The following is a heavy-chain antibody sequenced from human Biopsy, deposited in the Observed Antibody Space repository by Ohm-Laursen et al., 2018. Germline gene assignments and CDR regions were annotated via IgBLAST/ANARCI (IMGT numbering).Heavy chain of an antibody. CDR2: LNPVSGNS. D-gene: IGHD1-7*01. J-gene: IGHJ5*02. CDR3: GRAVRNQLLTDP. CDR1: GYTYTSYD. Sequence: ASVKVSCKASGYTYTSYDITWVRQASGQGPEWIGWLNPVSGNSNFGQKFRGRVTVTSDTSISTAYMELSGLTSDGTATYYCGRAVRNQLLTDPWGQGTLVTVTS. V-gene: IGHV1-8*01.